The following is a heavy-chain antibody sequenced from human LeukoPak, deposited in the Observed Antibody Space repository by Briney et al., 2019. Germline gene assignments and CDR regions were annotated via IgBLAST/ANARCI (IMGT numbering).Heavy chain of an antibody. Sequence: GRSLRLSCAASGFTFDDYAMHWARQAPGKGLEWVSGISWNSGSIGYADSVKGRFTISRDNAKNSLYLQMNSLRAEDTALYYCAKDRRRLGFDIWGQGTMVTVSS. J-gene: IGHJ3*02. CDR2: ISWNSGSI. CDR1: GFTFDDYA. V-gene: IGHV3-9*01. CDR3: AKDRRRLGFDI.